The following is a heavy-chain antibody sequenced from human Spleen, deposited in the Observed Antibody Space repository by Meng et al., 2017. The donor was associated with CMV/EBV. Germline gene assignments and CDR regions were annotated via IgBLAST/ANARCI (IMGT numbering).Heavy chain of an antibody. V-gene: IGHV3-23*01. J-gene: IGHJ4*02. D-gene: IGHD1-1*01. Sequence: GESLKISCAASGFTFSSYAMSWVRQAPGKGLEWVSSLSGRTSNPYYADSVRGRFSISRDNSKNTLYLRMNSLRVEDTAAYYCAKEGRAWTPFDWGQGTLVTVSS. CDR3: AKEGRAWTPFD. CDR1: GFTFSSYA. CDR2: LSGRTSNP.